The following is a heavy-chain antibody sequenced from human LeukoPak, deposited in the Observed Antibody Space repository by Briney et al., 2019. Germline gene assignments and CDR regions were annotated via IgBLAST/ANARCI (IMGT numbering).Heavy chain of an antibody. CDR2: ITNSGGST. J-gene: IGHJ4*02. D-gene: IGHD6-6*01. V-gene: IGHV3-23*01. CDR3: ASRPASETFFAVFDY. CDR1: GLTFSSHA. Sequence: PGGSLRLSCVGSGLTFSSHAMTWVRQTPGKGLEWVSSITNSGGSTYYAESVRGRFAISRDNSRNTLYLQMNNLRAEDTAVYYCASRPASETFFAVFDYWGQGTLVTVSS.